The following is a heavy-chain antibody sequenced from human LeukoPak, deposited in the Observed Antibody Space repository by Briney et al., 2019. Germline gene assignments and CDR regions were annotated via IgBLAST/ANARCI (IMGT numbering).Heavy chain of an antibody. J-gene: IGHJ4*02. CDR1: GFTFSSYA. V-gene: IGHV3-30-3*01. D-gene: IGHD2-2*01. CDR3: ARDRVGVVPAAADY. Sequence: GGSLRLSCAASGFTFSSYAMHWVRQAPGKGLEWVAVISYDGSNKYYPDSVKGRFTISRDNSKNTLYLQMNSLRAEDTAVYYCARDRVGVVPAAADYWGQGTLVTVSS. CDR2: ISYDGSNK.